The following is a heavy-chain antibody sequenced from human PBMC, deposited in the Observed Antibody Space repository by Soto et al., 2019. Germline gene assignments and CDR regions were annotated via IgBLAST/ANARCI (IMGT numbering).Heavy chain of an antibody. Sequence: QVQLQESGPGLVKPSETLSLTCTVSGGSVSSGSYYWGWIWQPPGKGLEWIGYIYYSGSTNYNTSLKSRVTISVDTSKNQFSLKLSSVTAADTAVYYCARDRMDSSGYPTLLDYWGQGTLVTVSS. CDR3: ARDRMDSSGYPTLLDY. CDR1: GGSVSSGSYY. J-gene: IGHJ4*02. D-gene: IGHD3-22*01. V-gene: IGHV4-61*01. CDR2: IYYSGST.